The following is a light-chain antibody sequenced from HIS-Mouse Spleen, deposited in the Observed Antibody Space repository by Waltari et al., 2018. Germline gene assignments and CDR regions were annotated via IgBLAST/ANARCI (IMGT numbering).Light chain of an antibody. CDR1: SSDVGGYNY. J-gene: IGLJ2*01. Sequence: QSALTQPASVSGPPGQSITISYTGTSSDVGGYNYFPWYHQHPGKAPKLMIYDVSNRPSGVSNRFSGSKSGNTASLTISGLQAEDEADYYCSSYTSSSTPVVFGGGTKLTVL. V-gene: IGLV2-14*03. CDR3: SSYTSSSTPVV. CDR2: DVS.